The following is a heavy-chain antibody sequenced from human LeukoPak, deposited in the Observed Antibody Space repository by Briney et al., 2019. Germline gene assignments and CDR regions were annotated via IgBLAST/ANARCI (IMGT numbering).Heavy chain of an antibody. D-gene: IGHD4-17*01. Sequence: SQTLSLTCSVSGASISSYYWNWIRQPPGKGLEWIGYIYYSGSTNYNPSLKSRVSISVDTSKNQFSLKLSSVTAADTAVYYCARTGSTVTMLYPFDHWGQGTLVTVSS. CDR3: ARTGSTVTMLYPFDH. CDR1: GASISSYY. J-gene: IGHJ4*02. CDR2: IYYSGST. V-gene: IGHV4-59*01.